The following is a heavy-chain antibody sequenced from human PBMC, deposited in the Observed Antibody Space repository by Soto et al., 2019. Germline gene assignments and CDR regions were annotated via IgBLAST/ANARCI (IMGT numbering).Heavy chain of an antibody. CDR3: ARVGRICSSTSCYEWDDAFDI. J-gene: IGHJ3*02. CDR2: IGTAGDT. V-gene: IGHV3-13*01. Sequence: GGSLRLSCAASGFTFSSYDMHWVRQATGKGLEWVSAIGTAGDTYYPGSVKGRFTISRENAKNSLYLQMNSLRAGDTAVYYCARVGRICSSTSCYEWDDAFDIWGQGTMVTVSS. CDR1: GFTFSSYD. D-gene: IGHD2-2*01.